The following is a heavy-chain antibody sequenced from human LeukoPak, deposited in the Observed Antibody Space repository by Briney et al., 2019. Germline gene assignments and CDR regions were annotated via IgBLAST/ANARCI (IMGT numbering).Heavy chain of an antibody. J-gene: IGHJ4*02. Sequence: PSETLSLTCAVYGGPFSGYYWSWIRQPPGKGLEWIGEINHSGSTNYNPSLKSRVTIPVDTSKNQFSLKLSSVTAADTAVYYCARVPTLYSSASYWGQGTLVTVSS. V-gene: IGHV4-34*01. D-gene: IGHD6-19*01. CDR2: INHSGST. CDR1: GGPFSGYY. CDR3: ARVPTLYSSASY.